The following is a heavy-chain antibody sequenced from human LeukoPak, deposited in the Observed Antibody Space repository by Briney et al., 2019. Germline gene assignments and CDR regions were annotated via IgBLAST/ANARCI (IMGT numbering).Heavy chain of an antibody. V-gene: IGHV4-39*07. Sequence: SETLSLTCTVSGGSISTSSYYWGWVRQPPGKGLEWIGNIFYSGSTYYSPSLKSRVTISLDTSRNQFSLKLNSVTAADTAVYYCARLETSSGSLSYFDYWGQGTLVTVSS. D-gene: IGHD6-19*01. CDR1: GGSISTSSYY. J-gene: IGHJ4*02. CDR2: IFYSGST. CDR3: ARLETSSGSLSYFDY.